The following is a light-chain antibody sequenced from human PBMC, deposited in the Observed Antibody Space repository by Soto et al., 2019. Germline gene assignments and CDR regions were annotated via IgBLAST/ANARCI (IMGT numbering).Light chain of an antibody. CDR3: GTWDSSLDAYV. J-gene: IGLJ1*01. CDR1: SSNTGHSY. Sequence: QSVLTQPPSVSAAPGQKVTISCSGSSSNTGHSYVSWYHQLPGTAPKRLSYDNNKRPSGIPDRFSGSKSGTSATLGITGLQTGDEADYYCGTWDSSLDAYVFGAGTKVTVL. V-gene: IGLV1-51*01. CDR2: DNN.